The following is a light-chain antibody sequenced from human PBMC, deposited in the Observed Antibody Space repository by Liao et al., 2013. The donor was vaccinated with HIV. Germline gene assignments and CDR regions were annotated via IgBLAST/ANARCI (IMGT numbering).Light chain of an antibody. J-gene: IGLJ3*02. Sequence: SYDLTQPPSVSVSPGQTASITCSGDKLGDKYAFWYQQRPGQSPFLVIYQDNKRPSGIPERFSGSNSGNTATLTISGTQTMDEADYYCQAWDSNSWVFGGGTELTVL. CDR3: QAWDSNSWV. CDR1: KLGDKY. CDR2: QDN. V-gene: IGLV3-1*01.